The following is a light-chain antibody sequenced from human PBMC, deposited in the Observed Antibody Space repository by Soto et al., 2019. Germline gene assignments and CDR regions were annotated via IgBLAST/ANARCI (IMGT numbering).Light chain of an antibody. CDR2: DNT. CDR3: QSYDSSLSGYV. CDR1: SSNIGAGYD. J-gene: IGLJ1*01. Sequence: QSVLTQPPSVSGAPGQRVTISCTGRSSNIGAGYDVHWYQQLPGAAPKLLIYDNTNRPSGIPDRFSGSKSGTSASLAITGLQAEYEADYYCQSYDSSLSGYVFGSGTKVTVL. V-gene: IGLV1-40*01.